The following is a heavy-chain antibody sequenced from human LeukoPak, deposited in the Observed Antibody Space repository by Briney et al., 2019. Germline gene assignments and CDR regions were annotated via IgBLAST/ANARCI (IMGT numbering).Heavy chain of an antibody. CDR1: GFTFSSYS. Sequence: GGSLRLSCAASGFTFSSYSMNWVRQAPGKGLEWVSSLSSSSSYIYYADSVKGRFTISRDNAKNSLYLQMNSLRAEDTAVYYCAREVYYYDSSGLGFDYWGQGTLVTVSS. D-gene: IGHD3-22*01. CDR2: LSSSSSYI. V-gene: IGHV3-21*01. CDR3: AREVYYYDSSGLGFDY. J-gene: IGHJ4*02.